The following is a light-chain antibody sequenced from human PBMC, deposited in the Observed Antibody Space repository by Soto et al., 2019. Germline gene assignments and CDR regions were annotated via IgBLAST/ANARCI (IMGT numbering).Light chain of an antibody. CDR3: HQYENLRLHT. V-gene: IGKV1-33*01. CDR1: EDISNY. Sequence: DIQMTQSPSSLSASVGERVTITCRANEDISNYLSWYQQKPGGDPKLLIYDASTMETGVPSRFSGSRCGTHFTSTIISLQPEDDGTYYCHQYENLRLHTFGPGTKL. CDR2: DAS. J-gene: IGKJ2*01.